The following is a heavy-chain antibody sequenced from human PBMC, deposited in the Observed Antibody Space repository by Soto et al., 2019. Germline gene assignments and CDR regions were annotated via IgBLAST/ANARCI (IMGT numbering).Heavy chain of an antibody. CDR1: GYGFTSHY. V-gene: IGHV1-46*03. J-gene: IGHJ4*02. CDR2: INPFDGSR. CDR3: SRVDPGETSPFDH. Sequence: ASVKVSCQAIGYGFTSHYIHWVRQAPGQGLEWMGWINPFDGSRMFAQSFQGRVTMTRDTSTSTVYMEVSSLRSEDTAVYYCSRVDPGETSPFDHWGQGTLVTVSS. D-gene: IGHD3-10*01.